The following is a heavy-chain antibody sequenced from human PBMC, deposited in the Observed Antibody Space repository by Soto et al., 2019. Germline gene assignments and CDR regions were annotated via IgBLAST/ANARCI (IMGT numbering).Heavy chain of an antibody. CDR2: IWYDGSNK. Sequence: GGSLRLSCAASGFTFSSYGMHWVRQAPGKGLVWVAVIWYDGSNKYYADSVKGRFTISRDNSKNTLYLQMNSLRAEDTAVYYCARGGGDSSSPIYYYYGMDVWGQGTTVTVSS. J-gene: IGHJ6*02. CDR1: GFTFSSYG. V-gene: IGHV3-33*01. CDR3: ARGGGDSSSPIYYYYGMDV. D-gene: IGHD6-6*01.